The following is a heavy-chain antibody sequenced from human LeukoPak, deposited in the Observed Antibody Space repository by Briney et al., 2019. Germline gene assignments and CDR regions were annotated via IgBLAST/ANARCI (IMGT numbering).Heavy chain of an antibody. Sequence: GGSLRLSCAASGFTFSSCGFNWARQAPGKGLEWVSSIGPTGTDRYYADSVRGRFTISRDNAKNSMYLQMDSLRDEDTAVYYCATETIGRYYWGQGTLLTVSS. CDR2: IGPTGTDR. CDR3: ATETIGRYY. J-gene: IGHJ4*02. D-gene: IGHD1-14*01. V-gene: IGHV3-21*01. CDR1: GFTFSSCG.